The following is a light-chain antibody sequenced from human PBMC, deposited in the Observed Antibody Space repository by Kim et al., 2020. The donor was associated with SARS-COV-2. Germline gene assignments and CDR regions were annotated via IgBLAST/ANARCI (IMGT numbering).Light chain of an antibody. CDR3: NSRDNSGNHLTV. J-gene: IGLJ2*01. CDR1: SLRSFY. CDR2: GKD. V-gene: IGLV3-19*01. Sequence: VALGQTVRITCQGDSLRSFYASWYQQKPGQAPVLVIYGKDNRPSGIPDRFSGSSSGNTASLTITGAQAEDEADYYCNSRDNSGNHLTVFGGGT.